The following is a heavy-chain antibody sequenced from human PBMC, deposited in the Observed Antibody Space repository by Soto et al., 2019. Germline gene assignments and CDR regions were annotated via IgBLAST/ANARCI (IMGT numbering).Heavy chain of an antibody. CDR1: GFTSTDHA. V-gene: IGHV3-49*04. CDR2: TTSHSYGGTT. D-gene: IGHD3-3*01. CDR3: ARDGDYYGMDV. Sequence: PGGSLRLSCAFSGFTSTDHALTWVRQAPGKGLEWVAFTTSHSYGGTTDYAASVKGRFTISRDDSKSIAYLQMNSLQIADTAIYYCARDGDYYGMDVWRQGTTVTVSS. J-gene: IGHJ6*02.